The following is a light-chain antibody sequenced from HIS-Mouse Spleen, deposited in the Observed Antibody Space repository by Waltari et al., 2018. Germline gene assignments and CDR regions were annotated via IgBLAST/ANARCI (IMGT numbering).Light chain of an antibody. CDR3: QQFNSYPVT. J-gene: IGKJ5*01. V-gene: IGKV1-13*02. Sequence: AIQLTQSPSSLSASVGDRVTITCRASQGISSALAWYQQKPGKAPKLLIYDASSLESGVPSRFSGSRSGTDFPPTISSLQPEDFATYYCQQFNSYPVTFGQGTRLEIK. CDR2: DAS. CDR1: QGISSA.